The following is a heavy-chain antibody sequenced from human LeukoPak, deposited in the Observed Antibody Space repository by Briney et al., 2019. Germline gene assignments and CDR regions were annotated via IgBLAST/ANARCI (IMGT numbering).Heavy chain of an antibody. V-gene: IGHV3-11*01. J-gene: IGHJ3*02. D-gene: IGHD3-10*01. CDR3: AKDLVIWFGEGAFDI. CDR2: ISSSGSTI. CDR1: GFTFSDYY. Sequence: GGSLRLSCAASGFTFSDYYMSWIRQAPGKGLEWVSYISSSGSTIYYADSVKGRFTISRDNYKNTLYLQMNSLSAEDTAVYYCAKDLVIWFGEGAFDIWGQGTMVTVSS.